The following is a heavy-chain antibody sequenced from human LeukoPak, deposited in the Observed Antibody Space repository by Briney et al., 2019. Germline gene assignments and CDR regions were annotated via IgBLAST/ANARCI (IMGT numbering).Heavy chain of an antibody. CDR2: IYYSGNT. CDR1: GGSISTSNSY. D-gene: IGHD2-15*01. V-gene: IGHV4-39*07. CDR3: ARSVAPTATNWYFDL. Sequence: PSETLSLTCTVSGGSISTSNSYWGWIRQPPGKGLEWIGSIYYSGNTYYNASLKSRVTISVDTSKNQFSLKLTSMTAADTAVYYCARSVAPTATNWYFDLWGRGTLVTVSS. J-gene: IGHJ2*01.